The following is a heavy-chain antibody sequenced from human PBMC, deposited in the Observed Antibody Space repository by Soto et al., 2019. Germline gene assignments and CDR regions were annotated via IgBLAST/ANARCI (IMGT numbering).Heavy chain of an antibody. V-gene: IGHV3-33*01. D-gene: IGHD4-4*01. CDR2: IWFDGSNK. Sequence: QVQLVESAGGVVQPGTSLRLSCAVSGFTISGYGMHWVRQAPGKGLEWVAVIWFDGSNKNYGDSVKGRFTISRDDSKNILYLQMNSLRAEDTAVYYCTRDRDSRRGYDYFDHWGQGTLFTVSS. CDR3: TRDRDSRRGYDYFDH. CDR1: GFTISGYG. J-gene: IGHJ4*02.